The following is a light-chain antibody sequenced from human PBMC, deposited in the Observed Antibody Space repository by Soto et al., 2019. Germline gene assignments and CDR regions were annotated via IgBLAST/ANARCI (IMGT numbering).Light chain of an antibody. V-gene: IGLV1-40*01. CDR1: ISNIGAGYD. J-gene: IGLJ2*01. CDR3: SSYTSSSTLV. Sequence: QSVLTQPPSVSGAPGQRVTISCIGSISNIGAGYDVHWYQQFPGTAPKLLIYGNTNRPSGVPDRFSGSKSGNTASLTISGLQAEDEADYYCSSYTSSSTLVFGGGTKLTVL. CDR2: GNT.